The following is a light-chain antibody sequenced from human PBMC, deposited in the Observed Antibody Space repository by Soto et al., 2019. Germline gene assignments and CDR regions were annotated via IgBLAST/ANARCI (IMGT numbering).Light chain of an antibody. CDR3: QLYGSSPKT. CDR1: QTISSNY. J-gene: IGKJ1*01. CDR2: GAS. Sequence: EIVLTQSPGTLSLSPGERATLSCRATQTISSNYLAWYRQKPGQAPKLLIHGASTRATGIPDRFSGSGSGTDFTLTNSRLEPEDFAVYYCQLYGSSPKTFGQGTKVEF. V-gene: IGKV3-20*01.